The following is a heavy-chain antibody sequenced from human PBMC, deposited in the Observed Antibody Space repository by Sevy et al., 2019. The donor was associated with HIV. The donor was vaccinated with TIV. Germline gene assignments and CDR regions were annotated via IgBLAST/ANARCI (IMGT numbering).Heavy chain of an antibody. CDR3: TRNGGAFDNGFDP. CDR1: GFTFSDYY. D-gene: IGHD2-8*01. Sequence: GGSLRLSCAASGFTFSDYYMSWIRQAPGKGLEWVSYISSSSSYTNYADSVKGRFTISRDNAKNSLYLQMNSLRAEDTAVYYCTRNGGAFDNGFDPWGQGTLVTVSS. J-gene: IGHJ5*02. V-gene: IGHV3-11*06. CDR2: ISSSSSYT.